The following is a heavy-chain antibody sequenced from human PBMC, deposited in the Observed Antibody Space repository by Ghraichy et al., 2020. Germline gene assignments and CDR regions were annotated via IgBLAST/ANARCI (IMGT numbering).Heavy chain of an antibody. J-gene: IGHJ2*01. Sequence: GESLNISCAASGFTFSSYAMSWVRQAPGKGLEWVSTIDKSGGTTYYADSVNGRFTISRDNSKNTLYLQMNSLRADDTAVYYCAKRQGFAIPSWNFDLWGRGTLVTVS. V-gene: IGHV3-23*01. CDR3: AKRQGFAIPSWNFDL. CDR1: GFTFSSYA. D-gene: IGHD2-2*02. CDR2: IDKSGGTT.